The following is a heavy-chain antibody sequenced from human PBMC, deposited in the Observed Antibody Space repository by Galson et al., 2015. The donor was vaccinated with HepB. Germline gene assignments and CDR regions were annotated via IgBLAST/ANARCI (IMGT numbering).Heavy chain of an antibody. V-gene: IGHV1-46*01. D-gene: IGHD3-22*01. CDR1: GYTFTSIY. Sequence: SVKVSCKASGYTFTSIYIHWVRQPPGQGLEWMGIINPSGGGTTYEQRFQGRVTMTRDTSTSTVYMELSSLRSEDTAVYYCATYDGRAYYYDYWGQGTLVT. CDR2: INPSGGGT. J-gene: IGHJ4*02. CDR3: ATYDGRAYYYDY.